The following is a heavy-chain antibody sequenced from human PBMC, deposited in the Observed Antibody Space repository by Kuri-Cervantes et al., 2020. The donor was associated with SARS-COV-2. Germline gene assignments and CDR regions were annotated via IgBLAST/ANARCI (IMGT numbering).Heavy chain of an antibody. D-gene: IGHD4-17*01. V-gene: IGHV4-4*07. CDR1: GGSINGYH. CDR3: ARAYGFLRYIYYMDV. Sequence: SETLSLTCDVSGGSINGYHWSWIRQVAGKGLEWIGRISTKPTTDYNSSLKSRVTISVDTSSKQFSLHLGSVTAADTAVYYCARAYGFLRYIYYMDVWGRGTTVTVSS. J-gene: IGHJ6*03. CDR2: ISTKPTT.